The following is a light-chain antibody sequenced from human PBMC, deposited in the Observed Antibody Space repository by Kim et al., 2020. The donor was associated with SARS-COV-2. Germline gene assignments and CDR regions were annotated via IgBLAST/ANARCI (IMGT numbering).Light chain of an antibody. Sequence: SSELTQDPAVSVALGQTVSITCQGDSLRSYYATWYQQKPGQAPILVIYGKNNRPSGIPDRFSGSSSGNTASLTITWTQAGDEADYYCNSRDSNDNVVFGGGTKLTVL. CDR1: SLRSYY. CDR2: GKN. J-gene: IGLJ2*01. V-gene: IGLV3-19*01. CDR3: NSRDSNDNVV.